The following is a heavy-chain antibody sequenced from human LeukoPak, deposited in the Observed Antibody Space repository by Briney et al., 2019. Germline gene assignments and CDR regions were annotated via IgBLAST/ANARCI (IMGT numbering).Heavy chain of an antibody. CDR1: GGSFSGYY. CDR3: VSPRGFSYGYFDY. J-gene: IGHJ4*02. CDR2: INHFGRT. Sequence: PSETLSLTCAVYGGSFSGYYWNWIRQPLGKGLEWIGEINHFGRTKYNPSLKSRVTISGDTSKNQFSLKINSLTAADTAVYYCVSPRGFSYGYFDYWGQGTLVTVSS. D-gene: IGHD5-18*01. V-gene: IGHV4-34*01.